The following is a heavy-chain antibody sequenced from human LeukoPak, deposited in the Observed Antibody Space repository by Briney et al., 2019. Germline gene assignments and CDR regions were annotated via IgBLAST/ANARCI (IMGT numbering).Heavy chain of an antibody. J-gene: IGHJ4*02. V-gene: IGHV4-59*01. CDR2: IYYSGST. D-gene: IGHD5-24*01. CDR1: GGSISSYY. Sequence: SETLSLTCTVSGGSISSYYWSWIRQPPGKGLEWIGYIYYSGSTNYNPSLKSRVTISVDTSKKQFSLKLNSVTAADTAVYCARGGYNIWEYYFGYWGQGTLVTVSS. CDR3: ARGGYNIWEYYFGY.